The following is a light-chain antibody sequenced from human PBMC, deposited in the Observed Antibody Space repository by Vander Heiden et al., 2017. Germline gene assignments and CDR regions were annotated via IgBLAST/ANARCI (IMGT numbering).Light chain of an antibody. CDR3: QQCDSSPPT. Sequence: DIQMTQSPSSLSASVGDRVTITCRAGQSISSYLNWYQQKPGKAPKLLIYAASSLQSGVPSRFSGSGSGTDFTLTISSLQPEDFATYYCQQCDSSPPTFGRGTEVDIK. J-gene: IGKJ3*01. CDR2: AAS. CDR1: QSISSY. V-gene: IGKV1-39*01.